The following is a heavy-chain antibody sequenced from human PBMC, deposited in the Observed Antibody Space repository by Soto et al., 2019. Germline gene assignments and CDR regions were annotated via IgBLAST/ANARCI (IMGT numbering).Heavy chain of an antibody. D-gene: IGHD5-12*01. V-gene: IGHV3-21*04. CDR3: AKGARDGYTLWVFDY. J-gene: IGHJ4*02. Sequence: PGGSLRLSCAASGFTFSTYGMNWVRQAPGKGLEWVSSISSGSEYIYYADSLKGRLTISRDNSKNTLYLQMNSLRAEDTAVYYCAKGARDGYTLWVFDYWGQGTLVTVSS. CDR2: ISSGSEYI. CDR1: GFTFSTYG.